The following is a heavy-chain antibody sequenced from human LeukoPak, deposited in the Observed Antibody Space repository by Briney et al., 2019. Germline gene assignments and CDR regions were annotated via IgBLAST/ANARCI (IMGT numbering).Heavy chain of an antibody. CDR2: MSSDGGNK. Sequence: GGSLRLSCAASGFTLSNYAIHWVRQAPGKGLEWVAVMSSDGGNKYYADSVKGRFTISRDNSKNTLYLQMNSLRAEDTAVYYCARVLRDDFWSGYYFHYYGMDVWGQGTTVTVSS. D-gene: IGHD3-3*01. J-gene: IGHJ6*02. CDR1: GFTLSNYA. V-gene: IGHV3-30-3*01. CDR3: ARVLRDDFWSGYYFHYYGMDV.